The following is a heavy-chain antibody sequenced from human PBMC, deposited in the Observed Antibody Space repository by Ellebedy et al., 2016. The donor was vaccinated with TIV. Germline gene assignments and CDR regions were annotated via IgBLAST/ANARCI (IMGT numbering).Heavy chain of an antibody. CDR1: GYTFISYY. CDR2: VNPTGST. D-gene: IGHD7-27*01. Sequence: ASVKVSXXTFGYTFISYYMHWVRQAPGQGLEWMGVVNPTGSTNYAQNFQGRVTMTRDTSTSTVYMELSSLRSEDTAVYFCARLQAGDRVFDYWGQGTLVTVSS. J-gene: IGHJ4*02. CDR3: ARLQAGDRVFDY. V-gene: IGHV1-46*01.